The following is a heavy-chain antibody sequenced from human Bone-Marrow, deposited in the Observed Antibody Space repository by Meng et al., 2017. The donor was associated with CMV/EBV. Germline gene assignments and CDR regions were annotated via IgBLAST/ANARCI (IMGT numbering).Heavy chain of an antibody. Sequence: QGQLRESGPGLVKPSQTLSLTCTVFGGSISSGDYYWSWIRQPPGKGLEWIGYIYYSGSTYYNPSLKSRVTISVDTSKNQFSLKLSSVTAADTAVYYCARDMGSSGYYGNNWFDPWGQGTLVTVSS. V-gene: IGHV4-30-4*08. J-gene: IGHJ5*02. D-gene: IGHD3-22*01. CDR3: ARDMGSSGYYGNNWFDP. CDR2: IYYSGST. CDR1: GGSISSGDYY.